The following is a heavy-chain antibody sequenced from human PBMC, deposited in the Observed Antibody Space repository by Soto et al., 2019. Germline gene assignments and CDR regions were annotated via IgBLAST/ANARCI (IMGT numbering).Heavy chain of an antibody. CDR2: IRSKANNYAT. CDR3: TRYRTSAGEIFDY. Sequence: EVQLVESGGGLVQPGGSLKLSCAASGFTFSVSAMHWVRQASGKGLEWVGRIRSKANNYATECSASVKGRFTISRDDSKNTAYLQMNSLKTEDTAVYYCTRYRTSAGEIFDYWGQGTLVTVSS. CDR1: GFTFSVSA. D-gene: IGHD3-10*01. V-gene: IGHV3-73*01. J-gene: IGHJ4*02.